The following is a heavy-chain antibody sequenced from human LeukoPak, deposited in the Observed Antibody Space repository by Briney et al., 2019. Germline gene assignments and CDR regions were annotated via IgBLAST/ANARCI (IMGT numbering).Heavy chain of an antibody. D-gene: IGHD3-22*01. CDR1: GFTFSSYG. CDR3: AKGSSGLDY. CDR2: ISYDGSNK. V-gene: IGHV3-30*18. J-gene: IGHJ4*02. Sequence: GRSLRLSCAASGFTFSSYGMHWVRQAPGKGLEWVAVISYDGSNKYYADSVKGRFTISRDNSKNTLYLQMNSLRAEDTAVYYCAKGSSGLDYWGQGTLVTVSS.